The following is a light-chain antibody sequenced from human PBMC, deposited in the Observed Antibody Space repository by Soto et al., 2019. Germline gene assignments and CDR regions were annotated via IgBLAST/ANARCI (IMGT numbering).Light chain of an antibody. Sequence: QSALTQPPSASGSPGQSVTISCTGTSSDVGGYNYVSWYQQHPGKAPKLMIYEVSKRPSGVPDRFSGSKSGNTASLTVSGLQAEDEADYYCSSYAGSHAFGGGTKVTVL. CDR3: SSYAGSHA. V-gene: IGLV2-8*01. CDR2: EVS. J-gene: IGLJ2*01. CDR1: SSDVGGYNY.